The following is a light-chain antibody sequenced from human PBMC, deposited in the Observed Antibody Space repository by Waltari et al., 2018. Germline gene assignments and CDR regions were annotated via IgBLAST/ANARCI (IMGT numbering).Light chain of an antibody. CDR1: QSLLSSSNNKNV. CDR3: QQYYGAPLT. Sequence: DFVMTQSPDSLAVSLGERATIDCKSSQSLLSSSNNKNVIACYQQKQGQPPKLLIFGATIRSSGVPSRFSGGCSGTDFTLTSSILHAEDVAVYYCQQYYGAPLTFGPGTKVNIK. CDR2: GAT. V-gene: IGKV4-1*01. J-gene: IGKJ3*01.